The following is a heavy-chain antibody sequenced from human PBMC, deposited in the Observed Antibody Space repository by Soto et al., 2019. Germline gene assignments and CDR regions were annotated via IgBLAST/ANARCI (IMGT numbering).Heavy chain of an antibody. CDR2: IIPILGIA. CDR3: ARRRLYCSGGSCHGPSNWYFDL. J-gene: IGHJ2*01. V-gene: IGHV1-69*02. CDR1: GGTFSSYT. D-gene: IGHD2-15*01. Sequence: ASVKVSCKASGGTFSSYTISWVRQAPGQGLEWMGRIIPILGIANYAQKFQGRVTITADKSTSTAYMELSSLRSEDTAVYYCARRRLYCSGGSCHGPSNWYFDLWGRGTLVTVSS.